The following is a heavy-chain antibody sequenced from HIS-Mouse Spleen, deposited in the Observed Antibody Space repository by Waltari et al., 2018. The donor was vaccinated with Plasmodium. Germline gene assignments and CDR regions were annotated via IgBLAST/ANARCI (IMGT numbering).Heavy chain of an antibody. CDR1: GGSISRYY. V-gene: IGHV4-59*08. CDR2: ISYSGST. J-gene: IGHJ4*02. CDR3: ARLGYSYGYFDD. D-gene: IGHD5-18*01. Sequence: QVQLQESGPGLVKPSETLSLTCTVAGGSISRYYWSWIRQPPGRGLEWFGSISYSGSTNYNPSLKSRVTISVDTSTNQCSLKLSSVTTADTAVYDCARLGYSYGYFDDWGQGTLVTVSS.